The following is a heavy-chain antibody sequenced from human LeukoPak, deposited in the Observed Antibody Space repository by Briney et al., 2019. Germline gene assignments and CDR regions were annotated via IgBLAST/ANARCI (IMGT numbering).Heavy chain of an antibody. J-gene: IGHJ3*02. CDR2: YSGST. V-gene: IGHV4-4*09. CDR3: VESGNRGYSYGYSAFDI. D-gene: IGHD5-18*01. Sequence: SETLSLTCTVSGGSISPYYWSWIRQPPGKGLEWIGYSGSTDYNPSLKSRVTMSVDTSKNQFSLKLTSVIAADTAVYYCVESGNRGYSYGYSAFDIWGQGTTVTVSS. CDR1: GGSISPYY.